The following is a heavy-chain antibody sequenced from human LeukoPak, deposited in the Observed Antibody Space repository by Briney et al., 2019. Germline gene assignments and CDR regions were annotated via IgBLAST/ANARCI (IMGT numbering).Heavy chain of an antibody. CDR1: GYTFTGYY. CDR2: IIPILGIA. Sequence: SVKVSCKASGYTFTGYYMHWVRQAPGQGLEWMGRIIPILGIANYAQKFQGRVTITADKSTSTAYMELSSLRSEDTAVYYCARGASYYYDSSGYNYWGQGTLVTVSS. CDR3: ARGASYYYDSSGYNY. J-gene: IGHJ4*02. V-gene: IGHV1-69*04. D-gene: IGHD3-22*01.